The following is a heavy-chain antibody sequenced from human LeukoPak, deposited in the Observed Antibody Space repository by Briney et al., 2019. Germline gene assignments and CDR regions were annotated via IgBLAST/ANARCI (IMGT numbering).Heavy chain of an antibody. CDR3: ARGGSDTAMAHDY. V-gene: IGHV3-30*03. CDR1: GFTFSSYG. J-gene: IGHJ4*02. D-gene: IGHD5-18*01. CDR2: ISYDGSNK. Sequence: GGSLRLSCAASGFTFSSYGMHWVRQAPGKGLEWVAVISYDGSNKYYADSVKGRFTVSRDNSKNTLYLQLNSLRAEDTAVYFCARGGSDTAMAHDYWGQGTLVTVSS.